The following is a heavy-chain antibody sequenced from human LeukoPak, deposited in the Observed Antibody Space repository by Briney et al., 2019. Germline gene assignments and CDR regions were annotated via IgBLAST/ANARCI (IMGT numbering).Heavy chain of an antibody. CDR1: GFTFSRSW. V-gene: IGHV3-7*04. J-gene: IGHJ4*02. CDR2: MKEDGSDQ. CDR3: VKGGGNFDS. D-gene: IGHD1-26*01. Sequence: GGSLRLSCAASGFTFSRSWMSWVRQAPGKGLEWVANMKEDGSDQYYVDSVKGRFTISRDNAKNSLFLQMNSLSAEDTAVYYCVKGGGNFDSWGQGTLVTVSS.